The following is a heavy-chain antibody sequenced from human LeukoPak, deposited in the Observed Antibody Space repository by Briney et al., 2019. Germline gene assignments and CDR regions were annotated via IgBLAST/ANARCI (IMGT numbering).Heavy chain of an antibody. Sequence: SVKVSCKASGGTFSSYAISWVRQAPGQGLEWMGRIIPIFGTANYAQKFQGRVTIITDESTSTAYMELSSLRSEDTAVYYCASTYYDSSGYYYGDLDYWGQGTLVTVSS. D-gene: IGHD3-22*01. J-gene: IGHJ4*02. CDR2: IIPIFGTA. V-gene: IGHV1-69*05. CDR1: GGTFSSYA. CDR3: ASTYYDSSGYYYGDLDY.